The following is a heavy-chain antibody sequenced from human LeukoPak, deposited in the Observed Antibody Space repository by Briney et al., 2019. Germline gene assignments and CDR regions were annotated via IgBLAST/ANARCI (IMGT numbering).Heavy chain of an antibody. CDR1: GGTFSSYA. D-gene: IGHD6-25*01. Sequence: GASVKVSCKASGGTFSSYAISWVRQAPGQGLEWMGGIIPIFGTANYAQKFQGRVTITTDESTSTAYMELSSLRSEDTAVYYCARVAPEDHYYYYYMDVWGKGTTVTVSS. J-gene: IGHJ6*03. V-gene: IGHV1-69*05. CDR3: ARVAPEDHYYYYYMDV. CDR2: IIPIFGTA.